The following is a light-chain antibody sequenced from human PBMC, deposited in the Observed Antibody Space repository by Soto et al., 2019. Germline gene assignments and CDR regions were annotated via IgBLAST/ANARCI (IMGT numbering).Light chain of an antibody. J-gene: IGKJ2*01. V-gene: IGKV4-1*01. CDR2: WAS. CDR1: QSILFTSNNKNY. CDR3: QQYYTTPPYT. Sequence: DIVMTQSPYSLAVSLGERAAINCKSSQSILFTSNNKNYLAWYQQKPGQPPKLLIYWASTRESGVPDRFSGSGSETDFTLTISSLQAEDGAVYYCQQYYTTPPYTFGQGTKVEIK.